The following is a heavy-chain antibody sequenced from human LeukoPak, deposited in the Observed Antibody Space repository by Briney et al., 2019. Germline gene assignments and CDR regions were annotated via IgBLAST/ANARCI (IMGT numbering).Heavy chain of an antibody. CDR1: GGSISNNNYY. D-gene: IGHD4-17*01. J-gene: IGHJ4*02. Sequence: SETLSLTCTVSGGSISNNNYYWGWIRQPPGKGLEWIGSIYYSGSNYYNPSLKSRVTISIDTSKNQFSLKLSSVTAADTAVYHCARGETTVTKYWGQGTLVTVSS. V-gene: IGHV4-39*07. CDR2: IYYSGSN. CDR3: ARGETTVTKY.